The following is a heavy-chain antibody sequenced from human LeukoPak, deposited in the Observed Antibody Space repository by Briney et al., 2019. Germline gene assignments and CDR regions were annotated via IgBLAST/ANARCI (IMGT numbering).Heavy chain of an antibody. CDR1: GFTFSTYG. V-gene: IGHV3-30*02. J-gene: IGHJ4*02. CDR2: IRYGGSDK. D-gene: IGHD6-19*01. CDR3: GRAPEGSIGWLGEEFEF. Sequence: GGSLRLSCAASGFTFSTYGMHWVRQAPGRGLEWVAFIRYGGSDKYYADSVKGRFTISRDNSKNTLSLQMNSLRVDDTAVYYCGRAPEGSIGWLGEEFEFWGQGTPVTVSS.